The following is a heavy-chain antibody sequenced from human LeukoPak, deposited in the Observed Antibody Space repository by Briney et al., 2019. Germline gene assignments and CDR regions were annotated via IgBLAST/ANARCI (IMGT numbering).Heavy chain of an antibody. CDR2: IYTSGST. J-gene: IGHJ6*03. CDR1: GGSISSYY. V-gene: IGHV4-4*07. CDR3: ARGSDVSDYYYYMDV. Sequence: PSETLSLTCTVSGGSISSYYWSWIRQPAGKGLEWIGRIYTSGSTNYNPSLKSRVTMSVDTSKNQFSLKLSSVTAADTAVYYCARGSDVSDYYYYMDVWGKGTTVTVSS.